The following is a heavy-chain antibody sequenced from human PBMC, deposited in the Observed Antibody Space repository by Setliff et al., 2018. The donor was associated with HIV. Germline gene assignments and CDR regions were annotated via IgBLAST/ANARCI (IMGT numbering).Heavy chain of an antibody. J-gene: IGHJ6*02. V-gene: IGHV4-59*08. CDR3: ARRLFGAVAGTYGMDV. CDR2: IFYTGST. D-gene: IGHD6-19*01. CDR1: SGSISTYY. Sequence: SETLSLTCTVSSGSISTYYWSWIRQPPGKGLEWIGYIFYTGSTNYNPSLKSRVTISVDTSKNQFSLKLSSVTAADTAVYYCARRLFGAVAGTYGMDVWGQGTTVTVSS.